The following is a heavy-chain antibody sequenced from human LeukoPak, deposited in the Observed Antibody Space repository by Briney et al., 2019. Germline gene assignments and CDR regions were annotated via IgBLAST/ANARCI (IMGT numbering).Heavy chain of an antibody. CDR3: AKSHKNWFDP. Sequence: QSGGSLRLSCTTSGFSFSSYAMSWVRQAPGRGLEWVSSISGNGGSTYYADSVKGRFTISRDNSKNTLYLQMNSLRAEDTAVYYCAKSHKNWFDPWGQGTLVTVSS. CDR2: ISGNGGST. CDR1: GFSFSSYA. D-gene: IGHD2-21*01. J-gene: IGHJ5*02. V-gene: IGHV3-23*01.